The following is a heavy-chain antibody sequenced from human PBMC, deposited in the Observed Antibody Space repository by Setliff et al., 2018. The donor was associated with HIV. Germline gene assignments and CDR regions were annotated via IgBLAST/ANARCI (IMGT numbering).Heavy chain of an antibody. CDR1: GFTVSSNY. V-gene: IGHV3-53*01. CDR3: ARHTTWGSLPLDY. CDR2: IYSGGST. Sequence: SCAASGFTVSSNYMSWVRQAPGKGLEWVSVIYSGGSTYYADSVKGRFTISRDNSKNTLYLQMNSLRAEDTAVYYCARHTTWGSLPLDYWGQGTLVTVSS. J-gene: IGHJ4*02. D-gene: IGHD3-16*01.